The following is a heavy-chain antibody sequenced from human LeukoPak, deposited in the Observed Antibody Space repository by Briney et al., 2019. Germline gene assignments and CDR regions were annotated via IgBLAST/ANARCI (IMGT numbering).Heavy chain of an antibody. Sequence: ASVKVSCKASGYTFTSYGISWVRQAPGQGLEWMGWISAYNGNTNYAQELQGRVTMTTDTSTSTAYMELRSLRSDDTAVYYCARDLDIVVVVAANPSGYWGQGTLVTVSS. CDR2: ISAYNGNT. V-gene: IGHV1-18*01. CDR3: ARDLDIVVVVAANPSGY. J-gene: IGHJ4*02. CDR1: GYTFTSYG. D-gene: IGHD2-15*01.